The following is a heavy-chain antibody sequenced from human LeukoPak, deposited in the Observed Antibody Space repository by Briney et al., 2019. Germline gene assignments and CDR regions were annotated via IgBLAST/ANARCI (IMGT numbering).Heavy chain of an antibody. J-gene: IGHJ3*02. CDR3: ARELPRIGGQTDASDI. Sequence: GGSLRLSCAVSGFTSSGDWMHWVRQAPGKGLVWVSRSKSDGSSTSYADSVKGRFTISRDNAKNTLYLQMNSLRAEDTAVYYCARELPRIGGQTDASDIWGQGTMVTVS. V-gene: IGHV3-74*01. CDR1: GFTSSGDW. D-gene: IGHD3-16*01. CDR2: SKSDGSST.